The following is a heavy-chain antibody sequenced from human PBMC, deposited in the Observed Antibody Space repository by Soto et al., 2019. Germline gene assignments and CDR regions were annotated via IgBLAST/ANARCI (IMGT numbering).Heavy chain of an antibody. CDR3: ARGMYYSKVGY. J-gene: IGHJ4*02. Sequence: QVQLQESGPGLVKPSQTLSLTCTVSGGSISSDGYYLSWIRQHPGKGLEWIAYIYYSGSTYYNPFHKSRVTISVDTSKNQFSLKLSSVTAADTAVYYCARGMYYSKVGYWGQGTLVTVSS. CDR1: GGSISSDGYY. V-gene: IGHV4-31*03. D-gene: IGHD4-4*01. CDR2: IYYSGST.